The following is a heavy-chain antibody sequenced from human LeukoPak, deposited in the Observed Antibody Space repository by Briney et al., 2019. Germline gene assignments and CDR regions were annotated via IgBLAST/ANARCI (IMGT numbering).Heavy chain of an antibody. Sequence: SETLSLTCTVSGGSISSHYWSWIRQPPGKGLGWIGYIYYSGSTNYNPSLKSRVTISVDTSKNQFSLKLSSVTAADTAVYYCARTHSGYDSGFDYWGQGTLVTVSS. V-gene: IGHV4-59*11. D-gene: IGHD5-12*01. J-gene: IGHJ4*02. CDR1: GGSISSHY. CDR3: ARTHSGYDSGFDY. CDR2: IYYSGST.